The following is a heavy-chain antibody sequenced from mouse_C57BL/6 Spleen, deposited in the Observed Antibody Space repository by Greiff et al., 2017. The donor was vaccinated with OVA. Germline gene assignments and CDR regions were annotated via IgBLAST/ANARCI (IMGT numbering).Heavy chain of an antibody. Sequence: VQLQQPGAELVKPGASVKMSCKASSYTFTSYWITWVKQRPGQGLEWIGDIYPGSGSTNYNEKFKSKATLTVDTSSSTAYMQLSSLTSEDSAVYYCARPTYYGSSYDYWGQGTTLTVSS. CDR3: ARPTYYGSSYDY. V-gene: IGHV1-55*01. J-gene: IGHJ2*01. CDR1: SYTFTSYW. D-gene: IGHD1-1*01. CDR2: IYPGSGST.